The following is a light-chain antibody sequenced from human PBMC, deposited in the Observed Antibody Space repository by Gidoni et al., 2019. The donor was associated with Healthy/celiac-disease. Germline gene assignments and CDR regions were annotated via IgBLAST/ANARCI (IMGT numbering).Light chain of an antibody. J-gene: IGLJ1*01. CDR2: DVR. CDR3: CSYAGSSYV. Sequence: QSALTQPRSVSGSPGQSVTISCTGSSSDVGGYNYVSWYQQHPGKAPKLMIYDVRKRPSGVPDRFSGSKSGNTASLTISGLQAEDEADYYCCSYAGSSYVFGTGTKVXVX. CDR1: SSDVGGYNY. V-gene: IGLV2-11*01.